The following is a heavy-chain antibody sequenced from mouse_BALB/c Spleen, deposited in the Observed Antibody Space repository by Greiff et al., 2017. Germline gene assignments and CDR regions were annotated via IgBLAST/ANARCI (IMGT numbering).Heavy chain of an antibody. V-gene: IGHV5-12-2*01. CDR3: ARHRVYGYDEVYAMDY. Sequence: DVMLVESGGGLVQPGGSLKLSCAASGFTFSSYPMSWVRQTPEKRLEWVAYISNGGGSTYYPDTVKGRFTISRDNAKNTLYLQMSSLKSEDTAMYYCARHRVYGYDEVYAMDYWGQGTVCTGAS. CDR1: GFTFSSYP. CDR2: ISNGGGST. D-gene: IGHD2-2*01. J-gene: IGHJ4*01.